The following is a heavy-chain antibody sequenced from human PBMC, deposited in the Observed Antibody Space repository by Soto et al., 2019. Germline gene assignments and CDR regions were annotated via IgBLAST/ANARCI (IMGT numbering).Heavy chain of an antibody. D-gene: IGHD3-16*01. CDR1: SGSISSSNW. CDR2: IYHSGST. Sequence: QVQLQESGPGLVNPSGTLSLTCAVSSGSISSSNWWSWVRQPPGKGLEWIGEIYHSGSTNYNPSLKSRVTISVDKSKNQFSLKLSAVTAADTAVYYCARFNGQGEYYFDYWGQGTLVTVSS. CDR3: ARFNGQGEYYFDY. V-gene: IGHV4-4*02. J-gene: IGHJ4*02.